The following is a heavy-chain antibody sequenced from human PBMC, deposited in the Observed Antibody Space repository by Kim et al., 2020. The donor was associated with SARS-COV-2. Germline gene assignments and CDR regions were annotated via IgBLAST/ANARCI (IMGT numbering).Heavy chain of an antibody. D-gene: IGHD3-10*01. V-gene: IGHV3-21*01. J-gene: IGHJ6*02. Sequence: GGSLRLSCAASGFTFSSYSMNWVRQAPGKGLEWVSSISSSSSYIYYADSVKGRFTISRDNAKNSLYLQMNSLRAEDTAVYYCARDFKGYYYGSGNNYYYGMDVWGQGTTVTVSS. CDR1: GFTFSSYS. CDR3: ARDFKGYYYGSGNNYYYGMDV. CDR2: ISSSSSYI.